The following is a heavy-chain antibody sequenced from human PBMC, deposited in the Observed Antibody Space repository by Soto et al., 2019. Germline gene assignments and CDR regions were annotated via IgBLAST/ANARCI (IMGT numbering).Heavy chain of an antibody. D-gene: IGHD3-22*01. J-gene: IGHJ6*02. CDR1: GFTFSNNG. Sequence: VQLVESGGGVVQPGRSLRLSCAASGFTFSNNGMHWVRQAPGKGLEWVAVISYDGSNKYYADSVKGRFTISRDNSKNTLFLQMNSLRAEDTAVFYCAKGRYYDLYGMDVWGQGTTVTVSS. CDR3: AKGRYYDLYGMDV. CDR2: ISYDGSNK. V-gene: IGHV3-30*18.